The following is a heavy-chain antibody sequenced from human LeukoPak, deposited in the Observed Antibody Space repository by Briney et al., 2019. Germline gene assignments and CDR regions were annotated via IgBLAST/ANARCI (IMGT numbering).Heavy chain of an antibody. V-gene: IGHV3-33*01. Sequence: GRSLTLSCAASGFTFTNYGMHWVRQAPGKGQGRVSVIWYDGSNKSYTGSVKGRFTISRDNSKNTLFLQMNSLRAEDTAVYYCARDRSHITGTTRYYYGMDVWGPGTTVTVSS. J-gene: IGHJ6*02. D-gene: IGHD1-7*01. CDR1: GFTFTNYG. CDR3: ARDRSHITGTTRYYYGMDV. CDR2: IWYDGSNK.